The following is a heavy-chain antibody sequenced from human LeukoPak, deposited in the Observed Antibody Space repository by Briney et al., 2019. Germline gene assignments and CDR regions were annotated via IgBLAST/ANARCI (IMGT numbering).Heavy chain of an antibody. V-gene: IGHV3-23*01. D-gene: IGHD5-18*01. CDR1: GFTFSSYS. J-gene: IGHJ4*02. CDR3: AKSGYSYGYFDY. Sequence: PGGSLRLSCAASGFTFSSYSMNWVRQAPGKGLEWDSAISGSGGSTYYADSVKGRFTISRDNSKNTLYLQMNSLRAEDTAVYYCAKSGYSYGYFDYWGQGTLVTVSS. CDR2: ISGSGGST.